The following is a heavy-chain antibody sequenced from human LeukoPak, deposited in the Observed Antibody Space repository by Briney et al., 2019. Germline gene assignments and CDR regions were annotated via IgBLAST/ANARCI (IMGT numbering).Heavy chain of an antibody. CDR2: IYTSGST. Sequence: PSETLSLTCTVSGGSISSYYWSWIRQPPGKGLEWIGYIYTSGSTNYNPSLKSRVTISVDTSKDQFSLKLSSVTAADTAVYYCGRHRWQLLYEVWFDPWGQGTLVTVSS. J-gene: IGHJ5*02. V-gene: IGHV4-4*09. D-gene: IGHD2-2*02. CDR3: GRHRWQLLYEVWFDP. CDR1: GGSISSYY.